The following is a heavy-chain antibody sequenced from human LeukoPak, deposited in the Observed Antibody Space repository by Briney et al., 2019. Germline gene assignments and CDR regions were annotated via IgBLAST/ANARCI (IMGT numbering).Heavy chain of an antibody. CDR1: GGSISSYY. Sequence: PSETLSLTCTVSGGSISSYYWSRIRQPPGKGLEWMGYIYYSGSTNYNPSLKSRVTISVDTSKNQFSLRLSSVTAADTAVYYCARARIQLWPTPSYYFDYWGQGTLVTVSS. CDR3: ARARIQLWPTPSYYFDY. J-gene: IGHJ4*02. D-gene: IGHD5-18*01. V-gene: IGHV4-59*01. CDR2: IYYSGST.